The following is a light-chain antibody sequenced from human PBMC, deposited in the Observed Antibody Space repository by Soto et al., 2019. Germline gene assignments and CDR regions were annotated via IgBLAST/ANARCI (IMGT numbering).Light chain of an antibody. Sequence: EIVLTQSPATLSLSPGERATLSCRASQSVSSYLAWYQQKPGQAPRLLIYDASTRATGIPARFSGSGSGTDFTLTISSLEPEDFAVYYCQQRSIWYAFGQGTKLEIK. CDR2: DAS. CDR1: QSVSSY. V-gene: IGKV3-11*01. J-gene: IGKJ2*01. CDR3: QQRSIWYA.